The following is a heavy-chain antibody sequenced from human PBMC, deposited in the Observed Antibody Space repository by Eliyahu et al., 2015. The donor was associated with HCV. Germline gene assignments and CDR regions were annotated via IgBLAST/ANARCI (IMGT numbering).Heavy chain of an antibody. CDR3: ARAPLPKICSGTSCYNYYYGMDV. CDR2: ISAYNGNT. Sequence: QVQLVQSGAEVKKPGASVKVSCKASGYAFTSYGISWVRQAPGQGLEWMGWISAYNGNTNYTQKLQGRVTMTTDTSTSTAYMELRSLRSDDTAVYYCARAPLPKICSGTSCYNYYYGMDVWGQGTTVTVSS. V-gene: IGHV1-18*01. CDR1: GYAFTSYG. D-gene: IGHD2-2*02. J-gene: IGHJ6*02.